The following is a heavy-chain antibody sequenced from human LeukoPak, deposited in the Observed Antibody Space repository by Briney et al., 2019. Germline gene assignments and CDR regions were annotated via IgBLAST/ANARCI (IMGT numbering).Heavy chain of an antibody. CDR3: ARHVRPGYYYYYMDV. J-gene: IGHJ6*03. CDR1: GGSISSSSYY. Sequence: SETLSLTCTVSGGSISSSSYYWGWIRQPPGKGLEWIGSIYYSGSTYYNPSLESRVTISVDTSKNQFSLKLSSVTAADTAVYYCARHVRPGYYYYYMDVWGKGTTVTVSS. CDR2: IYYSGST. V-gene: IGHV4-39*01. D-gene: IGHD3-10*02.